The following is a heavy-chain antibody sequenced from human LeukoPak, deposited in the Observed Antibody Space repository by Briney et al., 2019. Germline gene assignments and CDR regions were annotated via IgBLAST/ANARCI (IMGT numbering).Heavy chain of an antibody. J-gene: IGHJ5*02. V-gene: IGHV3-23*01. D-gene: IGHD5-12*01. Sequence: GGSLRLSCAASGFTFSSYAMSWVRRAPGRGLEWVSGISGSGDNTYYADSVKGRFTISRDNSKNTLYLQMNSLRADDTAVYYCAKGGLVHRFDPWGQGTLVTVSS. CDR1: GFTFSSYA. CDR2: ISGSGDNT. CDR3: AKGGLVHRFDP.